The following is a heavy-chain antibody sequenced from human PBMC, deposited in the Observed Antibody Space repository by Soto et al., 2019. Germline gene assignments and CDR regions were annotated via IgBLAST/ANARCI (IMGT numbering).Heavy chain of an antibody. D-gene: IGHD6-13*01. Sequence: SVKVSCKASGVTFSSYAISWVRQAPGQGLEWMGGIIPIFGTANYAQKFQGRVTITADESTSTAYMELSSLRSEDTAVYYCARDLAAAGPDAFDIWGQGTMVTVSS. CDR3: ARDLAAAGPDAFDI. CDR1: GVTFSSYA. J-gene: IGHJ3*02. V-gene: IGHV1-69*13. CDR2: IIPIFGTA.